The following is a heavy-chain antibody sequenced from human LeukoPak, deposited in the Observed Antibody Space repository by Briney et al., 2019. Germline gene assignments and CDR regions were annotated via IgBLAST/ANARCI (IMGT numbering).Heavy chain of an antibody. CDR1: GYTFTSNY. CDR2: ISPSGGST. V-gene: IGHV1-46*01. CDR3: ARHPPPGYYYDSSGYPWNWFDP. Sequence: ASVKVSCKAFGYTFTSNYMHWVRQAPGQGPEWMGVISPSGGSTTYAQKFQGRVTLTRDMSTSTDYLELSSLRSEDTAVYYYARHPPPGYYYDSSGYPWNWFDPWGQGTLVTVSS. D-gene: IGHD3-22*01. J-gene: IGHJ5*02.